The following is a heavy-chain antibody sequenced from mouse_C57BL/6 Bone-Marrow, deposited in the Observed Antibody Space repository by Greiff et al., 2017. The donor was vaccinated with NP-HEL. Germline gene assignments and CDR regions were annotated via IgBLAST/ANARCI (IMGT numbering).Heavy chain of an antibody. J-gene: IGHJ4*01. D-gene: IGHD2-1*01. V-gene: IGHV1-43*01. CDR3: AREVGNGGAMDY. CDR1: GYSFTGYY. Sequence: VQLQQSGPELVKPGASVKISCKASGYSFTGYYMHWVKQSSEKSLEWIGEINPSTGGTSYNQKFKGKATLTVDKSSSTAYMQLKSLTSEDSAVYYCAREVGNGGAMDYWGQGTSVTVSS. CDR2: INPSTGGT.